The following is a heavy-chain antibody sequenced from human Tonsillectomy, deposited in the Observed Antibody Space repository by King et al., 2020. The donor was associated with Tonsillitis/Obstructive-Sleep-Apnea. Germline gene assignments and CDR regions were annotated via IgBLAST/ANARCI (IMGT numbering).Heavy chain of an antibody. D-gene: IGHD4-17*01. Sequence: VQLVESGGGVVQPGRSLRLSCAASGFTFSSYAMHWVRQAPGKGLEWVAVISYDGSNKNYADSVNGRFTISRDNSKNTQYLQMNSLRAEDTAVYYCARRDGVLDYYKHGKDVWGQGSTVTVSS. V-gene: IGHV3-30-3*01. CDR1: GFTFSSYA. CDR2: ISYDGSNK. J-gene: IGHJ6*02. CDR3: ARRDGVLDYYKHGKDV.